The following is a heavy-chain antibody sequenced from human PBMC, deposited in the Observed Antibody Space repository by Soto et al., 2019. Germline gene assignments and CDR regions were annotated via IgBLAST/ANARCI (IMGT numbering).Heavy chain of an antibody. J-gene: IGHJ4*02. CDR3: ARDRGAVTGDYFDY. CDR1: GGSISSGDYY. CDR2: IYYSGST. Sequence: SETLSLTCTVSGGSISSGDYYWSWIRQPPGKGLEWIGYIYYSGSTNYNPSLKSRVTISVDTSKNQSSLKLSSVTAADTAVYYCARDRGAVTGDYFDYWGQGTLVTVSS. D-gene: IGHD6-19*01. V-gene: IGHV4-30-4*01.